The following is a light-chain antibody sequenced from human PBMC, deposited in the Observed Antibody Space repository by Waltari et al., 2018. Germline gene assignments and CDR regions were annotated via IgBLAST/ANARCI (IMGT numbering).Light chain of an antibody. Sequence: EVVMTQSPVTLSVSPGERATLPCRASQSVSNNLAWYQHNPGQAPRLVMYDASTRASGLPARFSGTGSGREFTLTINSLQSEDVAIYYCQQYSNWPPWTFGQGTTVEIK. CDR3: QQYSNWPPWT. CDR2: DAS. CDR1: QSVSNN. J-gene: IGKJ1*01. V-gene: IGKV3-15*01.